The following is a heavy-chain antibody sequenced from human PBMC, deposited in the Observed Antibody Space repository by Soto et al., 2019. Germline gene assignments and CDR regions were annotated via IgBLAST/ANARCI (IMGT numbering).Heavy chain of an antibody. Sequence: QVQLQQWGAGLLKPSETLSLTCAVYGGSFSGYYWSWIRQPPGKGLEWIGEINHSGSTNYNPSLKSRVTISVDTSKNQFSLKLSSVTAADTAVYYCATTDDYGDPRLDYWGQGTLVTVSS. V-gene: IGHV4-34*01. J-gene: IGHJ4*02. CDR3: ATTDDYGDPRLDY. CDR2: INHSGST. CDR1: GGSFSGYY. D-gene: IGHD4-17*01.